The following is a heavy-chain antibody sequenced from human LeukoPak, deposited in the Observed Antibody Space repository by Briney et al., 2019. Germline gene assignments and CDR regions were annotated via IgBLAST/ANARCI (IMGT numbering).Heavy chain of an antibody. CDR3: ARDLLGSYSP. J-gene: IGHJ4*02. CDR2: ISYDGSNK. D-gene: IGHD1-26*01. V-gene: IGHV3-30*03. CDR1: GFTFSSYW. Sequence: GGSLRLSCAASGFTFSSYWMSWVRQAPGKGLEWVAVISYDGSNKYYADSVKGRFTISRDNSKNTLYLQMNSLRAEDTAVYYCARDLLGSYSPWGQGTLVTVSS.